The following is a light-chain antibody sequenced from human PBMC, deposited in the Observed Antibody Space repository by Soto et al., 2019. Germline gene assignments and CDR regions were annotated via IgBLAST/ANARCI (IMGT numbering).Light chain of an antibody. J-gene: IGLJ1*01. CDR1: SSDVGIYDL. CDR2: EVT. V-gene: IGLV2-23*02. CDR3: CSYAGSSTFV. Sequence: QPVLTQPASVSGSPGQSITISCTGTSSDVGIYDLVSWYKHHPGRAPQLIIYEVTKRPSGVSNRFSGSKSGNTASLTISGLQAEDEADYYCCSYAGSSTFVFGTGTKLTVL.